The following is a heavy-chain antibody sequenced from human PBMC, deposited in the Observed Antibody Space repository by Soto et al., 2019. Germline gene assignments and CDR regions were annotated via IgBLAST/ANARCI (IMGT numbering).Heavy chain of an antibody. V-gene: IGHV2-5*02. D-gene: IGHD3-10*01. Sequence: QITLKESGPTLVKPTETLTLTCTFSGFSLSTPGVGVGWIRQPPGKTLEWLALIFWDDDKRYSPSLKSRVTVPKDTSKNQVVLTMTNMAPVDTPTYYCARRPYLSAYSFDYWGQGTLVTVSS. CDR3: ARRPYLSAYSFDY. CDR2: IFWDDDK. CDR1: GFSLSTPGVG. J-gene: IGHJ4*02.